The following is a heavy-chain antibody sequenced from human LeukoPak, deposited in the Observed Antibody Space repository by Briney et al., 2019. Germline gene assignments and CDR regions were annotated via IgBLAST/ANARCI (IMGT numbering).Heavy chain of an antibody. CDR3: ATAGYSSSWLYWYFDL. V-gene: IGHV3-30*03. CDR1: GFTFSSYG. CDR2: ISYDGSNK. D-gene: IGHD6-13*01. Sequence: PGGSLRLSCAASGFTFSSYGMHWVRQAPGKGLEWVAVISYDGSNKYYADSVKGRFTISRDNSKNTLYLQMNSLRAEDTAVYYCATAGYSSSWLYWYFDLWGRGTLVTVSS. J-gene: IGHJ2*01.